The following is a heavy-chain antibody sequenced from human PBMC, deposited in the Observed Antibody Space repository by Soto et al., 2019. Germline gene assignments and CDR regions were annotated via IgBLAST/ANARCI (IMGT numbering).Heavy chain of an antibody. J-gene: IGHJ5*02. Sequence: GGSLRLSCAASGFTFSSYAMSWVRQAPGKGLEWVSAISGSGGSTYYADSVKGRFTISRDNSKNTLYLQMNSLRAEDTAVYYCASGDRYFGWLPSSTWFDPWGQGTLVTVSS. CDR3: ASGDRYFGWLPSSTWFDP. CDR1: GFTFSSYA. CDR2: ISGSGGST. V-gene: IGHV3-23*01. D-gene: IGHD3-9*01.